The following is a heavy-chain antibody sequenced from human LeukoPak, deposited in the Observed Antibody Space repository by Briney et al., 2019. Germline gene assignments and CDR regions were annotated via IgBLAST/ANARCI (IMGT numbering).Heavy chain of an antibody. D-gene: IGHD1-1*01. CDR3: ARDRLQLQS. CDR2: IDYSGTT. CDR1: GDSISTPSYY. J-gene: IGHJ5*02. Sequence: SETLSLTCSVSGDSISTPSYYWGWLRQPPGKGLDWIATIDYSGTTYYNPSLKSRVTISVDTSKNQFSLKMTSVTAADTAVYYCARDRLQLQSWGQGTLVTVSS. V-gene: IGHV4-39*07.